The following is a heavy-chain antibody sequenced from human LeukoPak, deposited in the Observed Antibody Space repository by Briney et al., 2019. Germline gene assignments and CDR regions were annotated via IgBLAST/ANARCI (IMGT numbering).Heavy chain of an antibody. V-gene: IGHV4-39*01. J-gene: IGHJ4*02. Sequence: KPSETLSLTCTVSGGSISSYYWGWIRQPPGKGLEWIGSIYYSGTTYYNPSLKSRVSVSVDTSKNQFSLKLSSETAADRAVYYCARHSPGTTPFSYWGQGALVTVSS. D-gene: IGHD1-1*01. CDR3: ARHSPGTTPFSY. CDR1: GGSISSYY. CDR2: IYYSGTT.